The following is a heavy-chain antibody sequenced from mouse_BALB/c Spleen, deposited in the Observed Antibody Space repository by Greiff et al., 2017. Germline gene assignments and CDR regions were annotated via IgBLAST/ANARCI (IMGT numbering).Heavy chain of an antibody. CDR3: AREGGYDEGPWYFDV. D-gene: IGHD2-2*01. CDR2: INPYNDGT. Sequence: VQLQQSGPELVKPGASVKMSCKASGYTFTSYVMHWVKQKPGQGLEWIGYINPYNDGTKYNEKFKGKATLTSDKSSSTAYMELSSLTSEDSAVYYCAREGGYDEGPWYFDVWGAGTTVTVSS. J-gene: IGHJ1*01. CDR1: GYTFTSYV. V-gene: IGHV1-14*01.